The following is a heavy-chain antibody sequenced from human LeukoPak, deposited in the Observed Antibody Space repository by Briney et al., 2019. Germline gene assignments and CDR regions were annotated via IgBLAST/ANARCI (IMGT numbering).Heavy chain of an antibody. D-gene: IGHD4-17*01. CDR1: GGSFSGYY. V-gene: IGHV4-34*01. CDR2: IDHSGST. Sequence: SETLSLTCAVYGGSFSGYYWSWIRQPPGKGLEWIGEIDHSGSTNYNPSLKSRVTISVDTSKNQFSLKLSSVTAADTAVYYCARGSHDYGDPRSLDYWGQGTLVTVSS. J-gene: IGHJ4*02. CDR3: ARGSHDYGDPRSLDY.